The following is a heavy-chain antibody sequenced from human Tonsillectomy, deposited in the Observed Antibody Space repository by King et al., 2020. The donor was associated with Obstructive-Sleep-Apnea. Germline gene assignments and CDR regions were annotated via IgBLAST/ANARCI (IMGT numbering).Heavy chain of an antibody. Sequence: VQLQESGPGLVKPSETLSLTCTVSGYSISSGYYWGWIRQPPGKGLEWIGSIYHSGSTYYNPSLKSRVTISVYTSKNQFSLKLSSVTAADTAVYYCARVYFDGDYFSGMDVWGQGTTVTVSS. D-gene: IGHD3-9*01. CDR2: IYHSGST. CDR1: GYSISSGYY. J-gene: IGHJ6*02. V-gene: IGHV4-38-2*02. CDR3: ARVYFDGDYFSGMDV.